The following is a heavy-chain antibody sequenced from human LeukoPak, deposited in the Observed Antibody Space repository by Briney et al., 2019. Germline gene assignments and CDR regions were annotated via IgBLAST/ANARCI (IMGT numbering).Heavy chain of an antibody. Sequence: PSETLSLTCTVSGGSISSTSYYWGWMRQPPGKGREWIGSIYNSGSTYYNPSLKSRVTISVDTSKNQFSLKLSSVTAADTAVYYCARQGHYYGSGRGAFDIWGQGTMVTVSS. CDR2: IYNSGST. V-gene: IGHV4-39*01. D-gene: IGHD3-10*01. J-gene: IGHJ3*02. CDR1: GGSISSTSYY. CDR3: ARQGHYYGSGRGAFDI.